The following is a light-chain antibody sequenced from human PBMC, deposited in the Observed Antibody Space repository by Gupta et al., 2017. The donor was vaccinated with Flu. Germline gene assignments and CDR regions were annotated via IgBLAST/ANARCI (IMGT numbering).Light chain of an antibody. Sequence: EIVLTQSPATLSLSPGERATLSCRDSQSVSSYLAWYQQKPGQAPRLLIYDASNSASGNPARFSGSGDAKDFTHTSSGREEEDCDVYYVQHPSTSLTFGGGTKVEIK. J-gene: IGKJ4*01. V-gene: IGKV3-11*01. CDR1: QSVSSY. CDR2: DAS. CDR3: QHPSTSLT.